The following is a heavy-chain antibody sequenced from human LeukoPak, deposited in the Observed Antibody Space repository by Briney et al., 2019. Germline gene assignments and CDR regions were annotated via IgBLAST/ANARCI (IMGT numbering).Heavy chain of an antibody. CDR3: ARTYSSGWYWDY. D-gene: IGHD6-19*01. J-gene: IGHJ4*02. Sequence: SETLSLTCAVYGGSSSGYYWSWIRQPPGKGLEWIGEINHSGSTNYNPSLKSRVTISVDTSKNQFSLKLSSVTAADTAVYYCARTYSSGWYWDYWGQGTLVTVSS. CDR1: GGSSSGYY. V-gene: IGHV4-34*01. CDR2: INHSGST.